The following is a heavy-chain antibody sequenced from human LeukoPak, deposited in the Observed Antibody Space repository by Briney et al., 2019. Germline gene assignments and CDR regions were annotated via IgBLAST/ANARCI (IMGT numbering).Heavy chain of an antibody. Sequence: PGRSLRLSCAASGFTFSSYGIHWVRQAPGKGLEWVAFISYDGSTKYYADSVEGRFTISRDNSKNTLYLQMNSLRAEDTAVYYCANNLGYSSSWDLFYNWGQGTLVTVSS. CDR2: ISYDGSTK. D-gene: IGHD6-13*01. CDR1: GFTFSSYG. CDR3: ANNLGYSSSWDLFYN. V-gene: IGHV3-30*18. J-gene: IGHJ4*02.